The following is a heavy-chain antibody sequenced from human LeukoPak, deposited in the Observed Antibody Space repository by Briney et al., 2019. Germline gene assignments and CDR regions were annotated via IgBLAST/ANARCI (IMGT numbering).Heavy chain of an antibody. D-gene: IGHD3-22*01. CDR3: ARTITMIVVDVVFDY. CDR2: ISSSSSFI. V-gene: IGHV3-21*01. J-gene: IGHJ4*02. Sequence: GGSLRLSCAASGFTFSSYSMNWVRQAPGMGLKWVSSISSSSSFIYYAASVKGRFNISRDNAKNSLYLQMNSLRAEDTAVYYCARTITMIVVDVVFDYWGQGTLVTVSS. CDR1: GFTFSSYS.